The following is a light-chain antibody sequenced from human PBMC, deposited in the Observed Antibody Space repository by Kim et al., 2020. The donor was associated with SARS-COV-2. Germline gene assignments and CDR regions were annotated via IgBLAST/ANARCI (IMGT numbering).Light chain of an antibody. V-gene: IGLV4-69*01. Sequence: QLVLTQSPSASASLGASVKLTCTLSSGHSSYAIAWHQQQPEKGPRYLMKLNSDGSHSKGDGIPDRFSGSSSGAERFLTISSLQSEDEADYYCQTWGSGIRWVFGGGSPLTVL. CDR2: LNSDGSH. CDR1: SGHSSYA. J-gene: IGLJ3*02. CDR3: QTWGSGIRWV.